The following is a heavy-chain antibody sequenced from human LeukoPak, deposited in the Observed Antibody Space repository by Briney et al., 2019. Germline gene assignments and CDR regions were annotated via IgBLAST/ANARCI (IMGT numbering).Heavy chain of an antibody. Sequence: GGSLRLSCAASGFTVSSIYMSWVRQAPGKGLEWVSVIYSAGNTYYADSVKGRFTVSRDYSKNMLYLQMNSLRADDTAVYYCASGGYGDYVLNYWGQGTLVTVSS. D-gene: IGHD4-17*01. J-gene: IGHJ4*02. CDR2: IYSAGNT. CDR1: GFTVSSIY. CDR3: ASGGYGDYVLNY. V-gene: IGHV3-53*01.